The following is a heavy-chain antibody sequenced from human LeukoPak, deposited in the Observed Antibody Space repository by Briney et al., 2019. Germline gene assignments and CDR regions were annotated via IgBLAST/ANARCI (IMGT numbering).Heavy chain of an antibody. J-gene: IGHJ4*02. CDR1: GGSFSGYY. CDR3: ATEMETAIDY. Sequence: SETLSLTCAVYGGSFSGYYWSWIRQPPGKGLEWIGEINHSGSTNYNPSLKSRVTISVDTSKNQFSLKLSSVTAADTAVYYCATEMETAIDYWGQGTLVTVSS. D-gene: IGHD5-18*01. V-gene: IGHV4-34*01. CDR2: INHSGST.